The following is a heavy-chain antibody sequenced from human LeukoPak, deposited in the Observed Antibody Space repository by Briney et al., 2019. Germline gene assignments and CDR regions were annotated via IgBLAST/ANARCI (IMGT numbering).Heavy chain of an antibody. CDR3: THYYDNSAYYGAIDI. D-gene: IGHD3-22*01. CDR1: GFTFVGST. CDR2: IRTKAKSNET. V-gene: IGHV3-73*01. Sequence: GGSLRLSCAASGFTFVGSTIHWVRQASGKGLEWVGRIRTKAKSNETAYAASVKGRFTISSDDSKKTAYCKMNSLKTEEKAVYYCTHYYDNSAYYGAIDIWGQGKMVTVSS. J-gene: IGHJ3*02.